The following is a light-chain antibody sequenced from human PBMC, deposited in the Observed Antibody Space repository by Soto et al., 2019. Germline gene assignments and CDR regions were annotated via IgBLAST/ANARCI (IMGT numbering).Light chain of an antibody. J-gene: IGKJ4*01. Sequence: DIQMTQSPSSVSAFVGDSVTITCRASQGITSWLAWYQQKPGKAPELLIYAASSLQSGVPSRFSGSGSGTDFTLTISSLQPEDSATYYCQQAATSPLIFGGGTKVEIK. CDR1: QGITSW. V-gene: IGKV1-12*01. CDR2: AAS. CDR3: QQAATSPLI.